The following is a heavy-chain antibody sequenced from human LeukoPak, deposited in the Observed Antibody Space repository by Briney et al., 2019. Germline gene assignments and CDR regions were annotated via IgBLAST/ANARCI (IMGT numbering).Heavy chain of an antibody. CDR3: ASGGRLYESSGYYHDY. D-gene: IGHD3-22*01. V-gene: IGHV1-2*02. Sequence: ASVKVSCKASGYTFTAYYIHWVRQAPGQGLEWMGCINPNSGGTNYAQKFQGRVTMTRDTSISTAYMELSRLRSDDTAVYYCASGGRLYESSGYYHDYWGQGTLVTVSS. CDR1: GYTFTAYY. CDR2: INPNSGGT. J-gene: IGHJ4*02.